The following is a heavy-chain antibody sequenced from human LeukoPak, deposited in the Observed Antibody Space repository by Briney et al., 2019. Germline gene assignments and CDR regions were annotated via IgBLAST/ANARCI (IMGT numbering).Heavy chain of an antibody. J-gene: IGHJ4*02. D-gene: IGHD2-21*01. CDR1: GGTFISYA. V-gene: IGHV1-69*01. Sequence: SVKVSCKASGGTFISYAISWVRQAPGQGLEWMGGIIPIFGRANYAQKFQGRVTITADESTSTAYMELSSLRSEDTAMYYCARPHGDSYCGGDCYYYWGQGTLVTVSS. CDR3: ARPHGDSYCGGDCYYY. CDR2: IIPIFGRA.